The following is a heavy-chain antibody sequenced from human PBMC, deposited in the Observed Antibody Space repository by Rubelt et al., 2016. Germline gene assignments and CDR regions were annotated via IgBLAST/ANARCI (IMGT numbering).Heavy chain of an antibody. Sequence: QVQLQESGPGLVKPSQTLSLTCTVSGGSISSGGYYWSWISQHPGKGLGWIGNNIFGWSTYYNPSLKSRVTISVDTSKDQFSLKLSSVTAADTAVYYCAREFNFHHFDYWGQGTLVTVSS. J-gene: IGHJ4*02. CDR1: GGSISSGGYY. CDR2: NIFGWST. V-gene: IGHV4-31*03. D-gene: IGHD2/OR15-2a*01. CDR3: AREFNFHHFDY.